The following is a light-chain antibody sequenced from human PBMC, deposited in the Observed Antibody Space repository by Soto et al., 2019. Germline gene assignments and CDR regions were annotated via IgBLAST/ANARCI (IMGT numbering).Light chain of an antibody. J-gene: IGKJ4*01. CDR2: AAS. V-gene: IGKV3-15*01. CDR1: QSFTNN. CDR3: QQYSIWPLA. Sequence: EIVMTQSPATLSVSPGERATLSCRASQSFTNNLAWYQQNAGQAPRLLIYAASTRATGIPDRFSGSGSGTEFTLTITSLQSEDFAVYFCQQYSIWPLAFGGGTKVEIK.